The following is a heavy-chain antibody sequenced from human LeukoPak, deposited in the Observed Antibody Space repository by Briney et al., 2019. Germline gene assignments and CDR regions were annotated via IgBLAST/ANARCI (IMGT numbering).Heavy chain of an antibody. CDR3: ARGADTMIVVVTDNWFDP. Sequence: SETLSLTCAVYGGSFSGYYWSWIRQPPGKGLEWIGEINHSGSANYNPSLKSRVTISVDTSKNQFSLKLSSVTAADTAVYYCARGADTMIVVVTDNWFDPWGQGTLVTVSS. J-gene: IGHJ5*02. CDR2: INHSGSA. CDR1: GGSFSGYY. V-gene: IGHV4-34*01. D-gene: IGHD3-22*01.